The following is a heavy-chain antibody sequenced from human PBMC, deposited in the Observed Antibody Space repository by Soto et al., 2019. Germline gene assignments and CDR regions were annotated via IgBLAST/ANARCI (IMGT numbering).Heavy chain of an antibody. J-gene: IGHJ4*02. CDR2: IYYSGST. CDR3: ARGLRGYATPYYFDY. CDR1: GGSISSGGYY. Sequence: SETLSLTCTVSGGSISSGGYYWSWIRQHPGKGLEWIGYIYYSGSTYYNPSLKSRVTISVDTSKNQFSLKLSSVTAADTAVYYCARGLRGYATPYYFDYWGQGTLVTVSS. D-gene: IGHD5-18*01. V-gene: IGHV4-31*03.